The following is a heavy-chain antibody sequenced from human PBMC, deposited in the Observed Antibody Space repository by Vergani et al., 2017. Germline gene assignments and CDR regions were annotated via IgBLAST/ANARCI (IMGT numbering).Heavy chain of an antibody. CDR3: ARAYDTDCGGDCYSSGKAFDI. V-gene: IGHV3-48*04. Sequence: EVQLLESGGGLVQPGGSLRLSCAASGFTFSSYSMNWVRQAPGKGLEWVSYISSSSSTIYYADSVKGRFTIPRDNAKNSLYLQMNSLRAEDTAVYYCARAYDTDCGGDCYSSGKAFDIWGQGKMVTVSS. CDR1: GFTFSSYS. CDR2: ISSSSSTI. J-gene: IGHJ3*02. D-gene: IGHD2-21*02.